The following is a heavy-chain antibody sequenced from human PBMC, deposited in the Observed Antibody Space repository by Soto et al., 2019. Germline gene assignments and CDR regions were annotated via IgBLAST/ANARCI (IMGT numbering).Heavy chain of an antibody. Sequence: GGSLRLSCAASGFTFSSYAMHWVRQAPGKGLEWVAVISYDGSNKYYADSVKGRFTISRDNSKNTLYLQMNSLRAEDTAVYYCARDIAAAGSPYYYYGMDVWGQGTTVTVSS. CDR2: ISYDGSNK. J-gene: IGHJ6*02. D-gene: IGHD6-13*01. V-gene: IGHV3-30-3*01. CDR1: GFTFSSYA. CDR3: ARDIAAAGSPYYYYGMDV.